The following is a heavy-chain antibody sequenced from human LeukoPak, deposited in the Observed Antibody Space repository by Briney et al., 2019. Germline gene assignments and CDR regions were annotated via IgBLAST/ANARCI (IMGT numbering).Heavy chain of an antibody. CDR2: ISSSGTYK. D-gene: IGHD6-19*01. V-gene: IGHV3-21*01. Sequence: GGSLRLSCAVSGFTFSSYSMSWIRQAPGKGLEWVSSISSSGTYKYYADSVKGRFTISRDNAKNSLYLQMNSLRAEDTAVYYCAKGKDSVAGATNDYWGQGTLVTVSS. CDR1: GFTFSSYS. J-gene: IGHJ4*02. CDR3: AKGKDSVAGATNDY.